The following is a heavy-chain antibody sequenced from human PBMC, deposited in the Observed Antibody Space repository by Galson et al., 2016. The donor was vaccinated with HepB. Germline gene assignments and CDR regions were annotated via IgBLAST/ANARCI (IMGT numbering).Heavy chain of an antibody. CDR1: GFTISSYG. CDR2: IWYDGSNK. V-gene: IGHV3-33*01. D-gene: IGHD6-19*01. CDR3: AREGADIAVAATAYDY. Sequence: LRLSCAASGFTISSYGMHWVRQAPGKGLEWVAVIWYDGSNKYYADSVKGRFTISRDNSKNTLYLQMNSLRAEGTAVYYCAREGADIAVAATAYDYWGQGTLVTVSS. J-gene: IGHJ4*02.